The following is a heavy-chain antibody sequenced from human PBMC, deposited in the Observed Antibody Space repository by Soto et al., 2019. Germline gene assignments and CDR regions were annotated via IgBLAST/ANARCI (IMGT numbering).Heavy chain of an antibody. J-gene: IGHJ6*03. Sequence: QAQLVQSGGELKKSGASVKVSCKASGYTFTGYGVSWVRQAPGQGLEWIGWISTQNGNTNFAQRFQGRVTLTTDTSTSTAKMELRSLRSDDTAVYYCARMTTVDTSHYYMDVWGKGTTVTVSS. CDR2: ISTQNGNT. V-gene: IGHV1-18*04. CDR1: GYTFTGYG. CDR3: ARMTTVDTSHYYMDV. D-gene: IGHD4-4*01.